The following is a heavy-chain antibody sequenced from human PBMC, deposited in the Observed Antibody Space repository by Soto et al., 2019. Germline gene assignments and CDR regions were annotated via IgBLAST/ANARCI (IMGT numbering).Heavy chain of an antibody. CDR3: ARGSCSGNSCSSVHLAY. J-gene: IGHJ4*02. V-gene: IGHV1-3*01. CDR1: GYTFTSYA. CDR2: INAANGNT. D-gene: IGHD2-15*01. Sequence: QVQLVQSGAEVKKPGASLKVSCKASGYTFTSYAMHWVRQAPGQRLEWMGWINAANGNTKYSHKFQGRVTITRDTSPSTAYMERSGLRSEDTAVYYCARGSCSGNSCSSVHLAYWGQGTLVTVSS.